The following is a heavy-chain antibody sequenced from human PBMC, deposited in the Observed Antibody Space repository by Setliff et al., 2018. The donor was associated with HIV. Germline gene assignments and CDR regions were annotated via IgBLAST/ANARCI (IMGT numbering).Heavy chain of an antibody. V-gene: IGHV4-59*11. CDR1: GASSSSHY. D-gene: IGHD5-18*01. J-gene: IGHJ5*02. Sequence: PSETLSLTCTVSGASSSSHYWSWIRQPPGKAPEWIGYVYNSGTTKYNPSLKSRVTMSIDTSKNQFSLSLTSVTAADTAVYFCARRGRTGNSYVLHWFDPWGQGTLVTVSS. CDR3: ARRGRTGNSYVLHWFDP. CDR2: VYNSGTT.